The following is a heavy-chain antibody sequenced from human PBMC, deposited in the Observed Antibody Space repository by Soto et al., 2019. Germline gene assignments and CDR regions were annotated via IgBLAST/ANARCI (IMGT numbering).Heavy chain of an antibody. CDR1: GGSFSGYY. CDR3: ARGPRSSGYKIAVDP. J-gene: IGHJ5*02. D-gene: IGHD3-22*01. Sequence: SETLSLTCAVYGGSFSGYYWSWIRQPPGKGLEWIGEINHSGSTNYNPSLKSRVTISVDTSKNQFSLKLSSVTAADTAVYYCARGPRSSGYKIAVDPWGQGTLVTVSS. CDR2: INHSGST. V-gene: IGHV4-34*01.